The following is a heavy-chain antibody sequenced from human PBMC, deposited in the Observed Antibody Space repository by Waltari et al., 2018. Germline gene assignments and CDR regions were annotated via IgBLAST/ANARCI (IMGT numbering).Heavy chain of an antibody. CDR1: GFKFSAYA. D-gene: IGHD6-19*01. Sequence: EVQLVESGGGLVKPGGSLRLSCVASGFKFSAYAMNWVRQAPGKGLEWVSSIGSSSSFMDYADSVRGRFTVSRDNAKNTLYLQMDTLRAEDTAVYYCAREGAEQWVVEDYGMDVWGQGTPVTVSS. J-gene: IGHJ6*02. CDR3: AREGAEQWVVEDYGMDV. CDR2: IGSSSSFM. V-gene: IGHV3-21*02.